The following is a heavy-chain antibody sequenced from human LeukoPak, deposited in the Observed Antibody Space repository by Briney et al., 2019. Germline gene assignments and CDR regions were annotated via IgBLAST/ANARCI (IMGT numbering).Heavy chain of an antibody. CDR2: INGDGGST. CDR3: AKEIKSYDFWSGYDP. V-gene: IGHV3-43*02. Sequence: PGGSLRLSCAVSGFTFDDYAMHWVRQAPGKRLEWVSLINGDGGSTYYADSVKGRFTISRDNSKNSLYLQMNSLRTEDSALYYCAKEIKSYDFWSGYDPWGQGTLVIVSS. D-gene: IGHD3-3*01. CDR1: GFTFDDYA. J-gene: IGHJ5*02.